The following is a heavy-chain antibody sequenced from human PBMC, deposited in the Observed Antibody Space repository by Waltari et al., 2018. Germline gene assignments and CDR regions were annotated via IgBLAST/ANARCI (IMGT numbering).Heavy chain of an antibody. Sequence: EVQLLESGGGLVQPGESLRLSCAASGFTFSISAMSWVCQAPGKGLGWVSVISNSGVSTSIADSVKGRFTISRDNSKNTVSRQVNSLRAEDTALYYCAKDVYGDYGGVDYWGRGTLVTVSS. CDR3: AKDVYGDYGGVDY. D-gene: IGHD4-17*01. CDR1: GFTFSISA. V-gene: IGHV3-23*01. J-gene: IGHJ4*02. CDR2: ISNSGVST.